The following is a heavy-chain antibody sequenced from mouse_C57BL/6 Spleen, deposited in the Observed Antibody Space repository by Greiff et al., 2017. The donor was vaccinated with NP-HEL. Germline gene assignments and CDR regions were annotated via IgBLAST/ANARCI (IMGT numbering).Heavy chain of an antibody. J-gene: IGHJ1*03. D-gene: IGHD1-1*01. CDR1: GFTFTDYY. CDR3: ARRDYGSREYFDV. V-gene: IGHV7-3*01. Sequence: EVQGVESGGGLVQPGGSLSLSCAASGFTFTDYYMSWVRQPPGKALEWLGFIRNKANGYTTEYSASVKGRFTISRDNSQSILYLQMNALRAEDSATYYCARRDYGSREYFDVWGTGTTVTVSS. CDR2: IRNKANGYTT.